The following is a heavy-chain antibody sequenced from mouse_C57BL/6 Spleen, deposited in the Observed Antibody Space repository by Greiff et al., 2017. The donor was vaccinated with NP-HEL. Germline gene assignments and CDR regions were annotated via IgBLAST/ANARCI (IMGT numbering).Heavy chain of an antibody. V-gene: IGHV1-64*01. CDR3: AFYYGSSLYAMDY. J-gene: IGHJ4*01. Sequence: QVQLQQPGAELVKPGASVKLSCKASGYTFTSYWMHWVKQRPGQGLEWIGMIYPNSGSTNYNEKFKSKATLTVDKSSSTAYMQLSSLPSEDSAVYYCAFYYGSSLYAMDYWGQGTSVTVSS. CDR2: IYPNSGST. CDR1: GYTFTSYW. D-gene: IGHD1-1*01.